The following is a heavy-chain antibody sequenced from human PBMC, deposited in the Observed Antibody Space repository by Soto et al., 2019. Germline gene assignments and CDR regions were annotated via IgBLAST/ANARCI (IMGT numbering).Heavy chain of an antibody. CDR3: ARDPGYCSSTSCYGGGFDY. J-gene: IGHJ4*02. D-gene: IGHD2-2*01. CDR1: GGSFSGYD. V-gene: IGHV4-34*01. CDR2: INHSGST. Sequence: SETLSRTYAVYGGSFSGYDGSWIRQPPGKGLEWIVEINHSGSTNYNPSLKSRVTISVDTSKNQFSLKLSSVTAADTAVYYCARDPGYCSSTSCYGGGFDYSGQGTLVTVSS.